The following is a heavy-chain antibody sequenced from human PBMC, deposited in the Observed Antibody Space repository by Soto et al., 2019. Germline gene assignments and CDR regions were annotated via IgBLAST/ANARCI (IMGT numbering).Heavy chain of an antibody. CDR3: ARHGWYYEPPSPLDPPVAARYSVPASSHYRGLDV. D-gene: IGHD3-16*01. CDR1: GFMFYGHD. J-gene: IGHJ6*02. V-gene: IGHV3-30*09. Sequence: QGQLVESGGGVVQPGRSLRLSCVVPGFMFYGHDMHWVRQAPGKGLEWVASVSHDGRDKYYGDSVRGRFAVSRDRSQDSVFLQMNSLRAEDTAVYSCARHGWYYEPPSPLDPPVAARYSVPASSHYRGLDVWGQGTTVTVSS. CDR2: VSHDGRDK.